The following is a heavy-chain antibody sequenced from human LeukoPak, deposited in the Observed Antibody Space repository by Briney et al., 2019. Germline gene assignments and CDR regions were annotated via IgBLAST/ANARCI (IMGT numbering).Heavy chain of an antibody. CDR2: INLNSGDT. J-gene: IGHJ4*02. CDR1: GYTFTGYY. CDR3: ARRFYYGSDY. Sequence: ASVKVSCKASGYTFTGYYMHWVRQAPGQGLEWMGWINLNSGDTNYAQKFQGRVTMTRDAYISTAYMELSRLRSDDTAVYYCARRFYYGSDYWGQGTLVTVSS. V-gene: IGHV1-2*02. D-gene: IGHD3-10*01.